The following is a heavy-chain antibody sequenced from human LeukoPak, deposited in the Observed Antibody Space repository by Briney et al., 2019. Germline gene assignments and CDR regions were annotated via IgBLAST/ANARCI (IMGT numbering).Heavy chain of an antibody. V-gene: IGHV3-48*03. CDR2: ISSSGSTI. CDR1: GFTFSSYE. D-gene: IGHD4-17*01. Sequence: GGSLRLSCAASGFTFSSYEMNWVRQAPGKGLEWVSYISSSGSTIYYADSVRGRFTISRDNAKNSLYLQMNSLRAEDTAVYYCARVDYGDYAYGMDVWGQGTTVTVSS. J-gene: IGHJ6*02. CDR3: ARVDYGDYAYGMDV.